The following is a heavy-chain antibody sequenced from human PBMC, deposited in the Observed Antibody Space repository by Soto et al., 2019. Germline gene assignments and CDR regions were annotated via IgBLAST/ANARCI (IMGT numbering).Heavy chain of an antibody. V-gene: IGHV2-26*01. CDR2: IFSNDEK. CDR1: GFSLSNARMG. CDR3: ARIEGLERRWPALYYYGMDV. D-gene: IGHD1-1*01. Sequence: QVTLKESGPVLVKPTETLTLTCTVSGFSLSNARMGVSWIRQPPGKALEWLAHIFSNDEKSYSTSLKSRLTLSKDTSKSQVVLTMTNMDPVDTATYYCARIEGLERRWPALYYYGMDVWGQGTTVTVSS. J-gene: IGHJ6*02.